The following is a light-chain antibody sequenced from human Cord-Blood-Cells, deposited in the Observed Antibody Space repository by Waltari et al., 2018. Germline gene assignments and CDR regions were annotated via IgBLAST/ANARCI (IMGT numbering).Light chain of an antibody. Sequence: QSALTQPRSVSGSPGQSVTISCTGTSSYVGGYNYVSWYQQHPGKPPKLMIYDVSKRPSGVPDRFSGSKSGNTASLTISGLQAEDEADYYCCSYAGSYVFGTGTKVTVL. CDR2: DVS. CDR1: SSYVGGYNY. CDR3: CSYAGSYV. J-gene: IGLJ1*01. V-gene: IGLV2-11*01.